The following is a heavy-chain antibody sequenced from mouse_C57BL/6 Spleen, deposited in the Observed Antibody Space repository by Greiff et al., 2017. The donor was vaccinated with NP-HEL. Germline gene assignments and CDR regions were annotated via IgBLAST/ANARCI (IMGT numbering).Heavy chain of an antibody. CDR2: IDPSDSYT. CDR3: ARMRPFTTVVAGFDY. CDR1: GYTFTSYW. V-gene: IGHV1-69*01. J-gene: IGHJ2*01. D-gene: IGHD1-1*01. Sequence: QVQLQQPGAELVMPGASVKLSCKASGYTFTSYWMHWVKQRPGQGLEWIGQIDPSDSYTNYNQKFKGKSTLTVDKSSSTDYMQLSSLTYEDSAVYYYARMRPFTTVVAGFDYWGQGTTLTVSS.